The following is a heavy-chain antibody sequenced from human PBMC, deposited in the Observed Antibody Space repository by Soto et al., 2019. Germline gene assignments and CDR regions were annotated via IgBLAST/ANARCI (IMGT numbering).Heavy chain of an antibody. J-gene: IGHJ4*02. CDR3: AIPLPKQQLVRGAFDH. CDR1: GGTFRNYA. D-gene: IGHD6-13*01. Sequence: QVQLVQTGAEVKKPGSSVKLSCKTSGGTFRNYAINWVRLAPGQVLEWMGGSIPVFGTANYAQTFQGRFTITADESTSTAFMELSSLRSEDTAVYYCAIPLPKQQLVRGAFDHWGQGTLVTVAS. CDR2: SIPVFGTA. V-gene: IGHV1-69*01.